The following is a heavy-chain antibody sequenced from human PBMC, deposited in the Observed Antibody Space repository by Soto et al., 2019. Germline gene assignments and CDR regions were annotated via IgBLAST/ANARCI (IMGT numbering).Heavy chain of an antibody. CDR2: ISGYNGDT. Sequence: ASVKVACKASGYSFTRYGISWLLQAPGQGLEWMGWISGYNGDTKYAQKFQGRVTMTIDTSTTTTYMELRSLTSDDTAVYYCAKNGRPAYYYYGMDVWGQGTTVTVSS. CDR1: GYSFTRYG. D-gene: IGHD2-2*01. CDR3: AKNGRPAYYYYGMDV. J-gene: IGHJ6*02. V-gene: IGHV1-18*01.